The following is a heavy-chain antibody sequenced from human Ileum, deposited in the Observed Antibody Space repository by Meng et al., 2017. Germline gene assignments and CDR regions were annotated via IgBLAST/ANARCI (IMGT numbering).Heavy chain of an antibody. CDR3: ARNSGWFDS. V-gene: IGHV3-21*06. Sequence: EVQLVESGGGLVKPGGSLRLSCAASGFDFSDYTMTWVRQAPGKGLEWISPISTASNYIYYADSLRGRSTISRDNAKNSLYLEMNTLRAEDTAVYYCARNSGWFDSWGQGALVTVSS. CDR1: GFDFSDYT. J-gene: IGHJ5*01. CDR2: ISTASNYI. D-gene: IGHD1-26*01.